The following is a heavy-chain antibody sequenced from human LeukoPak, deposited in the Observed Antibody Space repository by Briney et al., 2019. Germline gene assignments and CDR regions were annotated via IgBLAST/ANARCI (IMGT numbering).Heavy chain of an antibody. D-gene: IGHD4-17*01. J-gene: IGHJ4*02. V-gene: IGHV3-30*18. CDR1: GSTFSTYA. CDR2: ISNDATKK. Sequence: PGGSPRLSCAASGSTFSTYAMHWVRQAPGKELEWVAVISNDATKKYYADSVKGRSTISRDNSENTLYLQMNSLRAEDTAVYYCAKDMNTVTTTFDYWGQGTLVTVSS. CDR3: AKDMNTVTTTFDY.